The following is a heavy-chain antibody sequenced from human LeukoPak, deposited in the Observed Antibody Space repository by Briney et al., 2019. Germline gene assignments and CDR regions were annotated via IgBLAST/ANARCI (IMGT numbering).Heavy chain of an antibody. D-gene: IGHD1-26*01. CDR1: GYSCSTYW. CDR3: ARRAVSLDWFDP. CDR2: IYPGDSDT. J-gene: IGHJ5*02. V-gene: IGHV5-51*01. Sequence: GESLKLYCKGFGYSCSTYWIAWVRQMPGKGLEWMGIIYPGDSDTRYSPSFQGQVTISADKSISTAYLQWSSLKASDTAMYYCARRAVSLDWFDPWGQGTLVTVSS.